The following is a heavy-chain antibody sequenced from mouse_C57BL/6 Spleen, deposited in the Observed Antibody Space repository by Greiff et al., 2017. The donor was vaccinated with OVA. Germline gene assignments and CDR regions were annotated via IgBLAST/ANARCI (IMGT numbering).Heavy chain of an antibody. CDR3: ARGGTGTGYFDV. CDR2: ISYDGSN. V-gene: IGHV3-6*01. Sequence: EVKLMESGPGLVKPSQSLSLTCSVTGYSITSGYYWNWIRQFPGNKLEWMGYISYDGSNNYNPSLKNRISITRDTSKNQFFLKLNSVTTEDTATYYCARGGTGTGYFDVWGTGTTVTVSS. J-gene: IGHJ1*03. D-gene: IGHD4-1*01. CDR1: GYSITSGYY.